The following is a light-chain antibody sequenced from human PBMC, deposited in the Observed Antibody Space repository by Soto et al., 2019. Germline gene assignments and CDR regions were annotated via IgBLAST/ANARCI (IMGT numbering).Light chain of an antibody. V-gene: IGKV1-27*01. CDR1: QGITDY. CDR2: AAS. Sequence: DIQMTQSPSSLSASVGDRVTITCRASQGITDYLAWYQQKPGQVPNLLIYAASTLQSGVPSRFSASGSGTDFTLTITGLQPEDVATYYCQNYNSAPWTFGQGTKVEIK. CDR3: QNYNSAPWT. J-gene: IGKJ1*01.